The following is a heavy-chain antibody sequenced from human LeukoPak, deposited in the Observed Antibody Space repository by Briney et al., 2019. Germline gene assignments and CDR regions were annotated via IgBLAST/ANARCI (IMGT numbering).Heavy chain of an antibody. V-gene: IGHV3-23*01. CDR1: GFTFTSYA. J-gene: IGHJ4*02. Sequence: GGSLRLSCEASGFTFTSYAMHWVRQAPGKGLEWVSSISASGSGTFYTDSMNGRSTISRDNAKKTFFLQMKNLRLGDTALYYCAKGRDTSGRQNFDFWGQGTLVTVSS. CDR3: AKGRDTSGRQNFDF. D-gene: IGHD6-19*01. CDR2: ISASGSGT.